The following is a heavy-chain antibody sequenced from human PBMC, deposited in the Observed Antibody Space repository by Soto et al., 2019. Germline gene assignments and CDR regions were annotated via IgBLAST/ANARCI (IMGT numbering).Heavy chain of an antibody. Sequence: EVQLLESGGGLVQPGGSLRLSCAASGFTFSSYAMSWVRQAPGKGLEWVSAISGSGGSTYYADSVKGRFTISRDNSKNTLYLQMNSLRAEDTAVYYCARELTERGYSYGGRDYWGQGTLVTVSS. J-gene: IGHJ4*02. CDR2: ISGSGGST. D-gene: IGHD5-18*01. CDR3: ARELTERGYSYGGRDY. CDR1: GFTFSSYA. V-gene: IGHV3-23*01.